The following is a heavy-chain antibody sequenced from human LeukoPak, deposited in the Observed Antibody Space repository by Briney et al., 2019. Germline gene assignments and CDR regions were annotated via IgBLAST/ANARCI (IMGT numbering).Heavy chain of an antibody. CDR2: ISYDGSNK. Sequence: GRSLRLSCAVSGFTFRSYAMHWVRQAPGKGLEWVAVISYDGSNKYYADSVKGRFTISRDNSKNTLYLQMNSLRAEDTAVYYCARDHLVDYWGQGTLVTVSS. CDR1: GFTFRSYA. J-gene: IGHJ4*02. CDR3: ARDHLVDY. V-gene: IGHV3-30*01.